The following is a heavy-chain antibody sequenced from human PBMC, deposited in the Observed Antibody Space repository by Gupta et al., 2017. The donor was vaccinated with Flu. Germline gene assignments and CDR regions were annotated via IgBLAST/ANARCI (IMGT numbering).Heavy chain of an antibody. CDR1: GYSFTSYW. V-gene: IGHV5-51*01. CDR2: IYPGDSDT. Sequence: EVQLVQSGAEVKKPGESLKISCKGSGYSFTSYWIGWVRQMPGKGLEWMGIIYPGDSDTRYSPSFQGQVTISADKSISTAYLQWSSLKASDTAMYYCARTYYYDSSGYYFSGWFDPWGQGTLVTVSS. CDR3: ARTYYYDSSGYYFSGWFDP. D-gene: IGHD3-22*01. J-gene: IGHJ5*02.